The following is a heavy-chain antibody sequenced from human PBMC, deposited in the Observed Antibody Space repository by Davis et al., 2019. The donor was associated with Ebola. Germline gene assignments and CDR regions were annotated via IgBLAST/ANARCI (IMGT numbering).Heavy chain of an antibody. CDR3: ARSASCGGDCYYFDY. CDR1: GYTFTNYY. V-gene: IGHV1-46*01. J-gene: IGHJ4*02. CDR2: FNPSGGGT. D-gene: IGHD2-21*02. Sequence: ASVKVSCKASGYTFTNYYLHWVRQAPGQGLEWMGVFNPSGGGTGYAQKFQGRVTMTGDTSTSTVYMELSSLRSEDTAVYYCARSASCGGDCYYFDYWGQGTLVSVSS.